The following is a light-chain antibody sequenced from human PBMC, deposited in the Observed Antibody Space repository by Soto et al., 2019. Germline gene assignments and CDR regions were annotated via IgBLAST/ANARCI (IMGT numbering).Light chain of an antibody. CDR1: SSDVGGYNY. CDR3: TSYTTSSTLV. V-gene: IGLV2-14*01. J-gene: IGLJ1*01. Sequence: SALTQPASVSGSPGQSITISCTGTSSDVGGYNYVSWYQQYPGKAPKLMIYDVSNRPSGVSNRFSGSKSGNTAALTISGLQAEDEAAYYCTSYTTSSTLVFGTGTKVTVL. CDR2: DVS.